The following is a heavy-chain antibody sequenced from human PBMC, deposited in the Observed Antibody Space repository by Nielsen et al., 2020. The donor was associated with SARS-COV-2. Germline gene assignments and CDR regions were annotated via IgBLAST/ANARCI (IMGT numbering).Heavy chain of an antibody. V-gene: IGHV3-7*01. CDR1: GFTFSDYA. J-gene: IGHJ4*02. CDR2: IKLDGSEK. D-gene: IGHD5/OR15-5a*01. CDR3: ARVGFYDDPEYLDY. Sequence: GGSLRLSCAASGFTFSDYAMTWVRQAPGKGLEWVGNIKLDGSEKYYVDSVKGRFTISRDNARNTLYLQMNSLRVEDTAVYYCARVGFYDDPEYLDYWGPGTLVTVSS.